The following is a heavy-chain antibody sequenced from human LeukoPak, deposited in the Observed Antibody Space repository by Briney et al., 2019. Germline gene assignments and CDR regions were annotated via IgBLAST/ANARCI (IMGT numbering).Heavy chain of an antibody. CDR3: ARVQVYGEPNFDY. CDR2: IYYSGST. V-gene: IGHV4-59*01. Sequence: PSETLSLTCTVSGGSISSYYWSWIRQPPGKGLEWIGYIYYSGSTNYNPSLKSRVTISVDTSKNQFSLKLSSVTAADTAVYYCARVQVYGEPNFDYWGQGTLVTVSP. D-gene: IGHD4-17*01. J-gene: IGHJ4*02. CDR1: GGSISSYY.